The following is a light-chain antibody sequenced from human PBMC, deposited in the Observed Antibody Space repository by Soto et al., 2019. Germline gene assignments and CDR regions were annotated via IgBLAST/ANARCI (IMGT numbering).Light chain of an antibody. CDR3: LQDFKYPRT. J-gene: IGKJ1*01. V-gene: IGKV1-6*01. CDR1: QDISTE. Sequence: AIQMTQSPSSLSVSVGDRVTITCRASQDISTELGWYQQKPGKAPRLLIYGAFSLQSGVPSRFSGSGSGTEFTLTISSLQPDDFATYYCLQDFKYPRTFGQGTKV. CDR2: GAF.